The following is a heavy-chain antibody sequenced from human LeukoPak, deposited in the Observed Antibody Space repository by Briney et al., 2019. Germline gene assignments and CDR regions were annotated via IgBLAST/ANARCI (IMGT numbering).Heavy chain of an antibody. V-gene: IGHV3-53*01. CDR1: GFTVSSNY. Sequence: GGSLRLSCAASGFTVSSNYMSWVRQAPGKGLEWVSVIYSGGSTYYADSVKGRFTISRDNSKNTLYLQMNSLRAEDTAVYYCAKVLERSIVGAIDYWGQGTLVTVSS. J-gene: IGHJ4*02. CDR2: IYSGGST. D-gene: IGHD1-26*01. CDR3: AKVLERSIVGAIDY.